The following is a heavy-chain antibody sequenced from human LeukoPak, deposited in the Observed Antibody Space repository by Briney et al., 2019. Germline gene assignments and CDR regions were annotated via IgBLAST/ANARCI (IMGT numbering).Heavy chain of an antibody. CDR3: ARDYKYAFDN. CDR1: GFTFSGYS. Sequence: WGSLCLTCAASGFTFSGYSMNWVRQAPGKGPEWISYIGIDSGNTNYADSVKGRFTISGDKAKNSLYLQMNSLRVEDTAVYYCARDYKYAFDNWGQGTMVTVSS. J-gene: IGHJ4*02. D-gene: IGHD5-24*01. V-gene: IGHV3-48*01. CDR2: IGIDSGNT.